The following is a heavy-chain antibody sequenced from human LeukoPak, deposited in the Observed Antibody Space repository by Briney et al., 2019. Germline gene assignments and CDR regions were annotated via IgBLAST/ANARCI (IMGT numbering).Heavy chain of an antibody. Sequence: SETLSLTCTVSGGSINSYYWSWVRQPPGKGLEWIGHIYKIGTTNYNPSLKSRLTISADTSKNQFSLQLRSVTAADTAVYYCVIGVGWQPDYWGQGALVTVSS. V-gene: IGHV4-59*01. J-gene: IGHJ4*02. CDR2: IYKIGTT. CDR1: GGSINSYY. CDR3: VIGVGWQPDY. D-gene: IGHD2-15*01.